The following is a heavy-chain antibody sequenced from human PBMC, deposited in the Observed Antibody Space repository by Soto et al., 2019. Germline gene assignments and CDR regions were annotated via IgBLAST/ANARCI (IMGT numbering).Heavy chain of an antibody. CDR3: ARPHYYGSGGYYYYYSMDV. CDR1: GYSFTSYW. D-gene: IGHD3-10*01. Sequence: PGDSLKISCKGSGYSFTSYWIGWVRQMPGKGLEWMGIIYPGDSDTRYSPSFQGQVTISADKSISTAYLQWSSLKASDTAMYYCARPHYYGSGGYYYYYSMDVWGQGTTVTVSS. CDR2: IYPGDSDT. V-gene: IGHV5-51*01. J-gene: IGHJ6*02.